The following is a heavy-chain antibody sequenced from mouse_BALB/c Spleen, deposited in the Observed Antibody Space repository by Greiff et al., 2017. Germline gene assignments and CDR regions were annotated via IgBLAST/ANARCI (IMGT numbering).Heavy chain of an antibody. CDR1: GFTFSSFG. V-gene: IGHV5-17*02. CDR3: AKSTMITTVFDY. D-gene: IGHD2-4*01. Sequence: EVQVVESGGGLVQPGGSRKLSCAASGFTFSSFGMHWVRQAPEKGLEWVAYISSGSSTIYYADTVKGRFTISRDNPKNTLFLQMTSLRSEDTAMYYCAKSTMITTVFDYWGQGTTLTVSS. CDR2: ISSGSSTI. J-gene: IGHJ2*01.